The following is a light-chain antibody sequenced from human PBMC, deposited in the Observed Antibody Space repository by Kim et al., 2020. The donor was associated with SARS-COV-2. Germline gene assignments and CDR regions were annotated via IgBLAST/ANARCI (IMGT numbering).Light chain of an antibody. Sequence: AIQLTQSPSSLSASVGDRITITCRASQGIRDDLGWYQQKPGQAPKFLIYAASSLESGVPSRFSGSGFGTDFTLTISSLQPEDRGTYYCLQDFSYPWTFGQGTKVDIK. CDR1: QGIRDD. CDR3: LQDFSYPWT. CDR2: AAS. V-gene: IGKV1-6*01. J-gene: IGKJ1*01.